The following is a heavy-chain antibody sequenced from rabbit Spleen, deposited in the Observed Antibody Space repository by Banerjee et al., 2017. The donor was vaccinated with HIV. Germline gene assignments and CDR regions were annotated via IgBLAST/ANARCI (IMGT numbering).Heavy chain of an antibody. CDR3: ARESSAGWAVVSYYFNL. D-gene: IGHD4-1*01. CDR1: GFSFSSSYY. CDR2: IYAGSSGTA. J-gene: IGHJ4*01. Sequence: QEQLEESGGGLVKPEGSLTLTCKASGFSFSSSYYMCWVRQAPGKGLEWIGCIYAGSSGTAYCASWETGRFTISNTSSTTVTLNMASLKTAGPATSFCARESSAGWAVVSYYFNLWGPGTLVTVS. V-gene: IGHV1S45*01.